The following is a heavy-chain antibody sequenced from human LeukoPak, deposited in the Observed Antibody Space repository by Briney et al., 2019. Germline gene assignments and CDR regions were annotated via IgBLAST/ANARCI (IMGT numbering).Heavy chain of an antibody. V-gene: IGHV3-11*01. CDR2: ISSSGSTI. J-gene: IGHJ4*02. Sequence: GSLRLSCAASGFTFSDYYMSWIRQAPGKGLEWVSYISSSGSTIYYADSVKGRFTISRDNAKNSLYLQMNSLRAEDTAVYYCARSDYYDSSGYYPKEFDYWGQGTLVTVSS. CDR1: GFTFSDYY. D-gene: IGHD3-22*01. CDR3: ARSDYYDSSGYYPKEFDY.